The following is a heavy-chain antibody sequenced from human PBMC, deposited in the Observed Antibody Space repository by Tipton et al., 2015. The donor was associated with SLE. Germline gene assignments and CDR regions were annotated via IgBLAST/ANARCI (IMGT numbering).Heavy chain of an antibody. CDR3: ARSSSVRTLLWPTFAY. D-gene: IGHD2/OR15-2a*01. V-gene: IGHV4-31*03. Sequence: TLSLTCTVSGGSISTGGYYWSWIRQHPGKGLEWIGYIYNSGGTDYNPSLKSRVTISADTSKNHFSLNLSSVTAADTAVYFCARSSSVRTLLWPTFAYWGQGTLVTVSS. CDR2: IYNSGGT. J-gene: IGHJ4*02. CDR1: GGSISTGGYY.